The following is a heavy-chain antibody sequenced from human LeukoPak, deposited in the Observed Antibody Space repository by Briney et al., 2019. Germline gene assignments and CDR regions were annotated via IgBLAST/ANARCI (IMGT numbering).Heavy chain of an antibody. D-gene: IGHD6-13*01. CDR1: GFTFSNYW. CDR3: ARESLIHLHGYYYAMDV. J-gene: IGHJ6*01. CDR2: INSGGGTT. V-gene: IGHV3-74*01. Sequence: GGSLRLSCAASGFTFSNYWMHWVRQAPGKGLEWVSRINSGGGTTTYADSVKGRFTIARDNAKNTLYLQMHSLRADDTAVYYCARESLIHLHGYYYAMDVWGHGTTVSVSS.